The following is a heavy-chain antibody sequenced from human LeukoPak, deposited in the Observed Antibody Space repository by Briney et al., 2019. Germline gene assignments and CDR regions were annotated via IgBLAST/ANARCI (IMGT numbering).Heavy chain of an antibody. CDR2: IYYSGTT. D-gene: IGHD4-17*01. J-gene: IGHJ4*02. CDR1: GGSISSYY. V-gene: IGHV4-59*01. CDR3: ARDSRSLGVTTVTRGFDY. Sequence: SETLSLTCTVSGGSISSYYWSWIRQPPGEGLEWIGYIYYSGTTNYNPSLKSRVTISVDTSKNQFSLKLSSVTAADTAVYYCARDSRSLGVTTVTRGFDYWGQGTLVTVSS.